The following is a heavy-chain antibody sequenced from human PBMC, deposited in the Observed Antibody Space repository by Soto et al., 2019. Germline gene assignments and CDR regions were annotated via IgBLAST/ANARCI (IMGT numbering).Heavy chain of an antibody. J-gene: IGHJ4*02. CDR3: ARDYRVVVAATHRTDFDY. Sequence: ASVKVSCKASGYTFTSYGISWVRQAPGQGLEWMGWISAYNGNTNYAQKLQGRATMTTDTSTSTAYMELRSLRSDDTAVYYCARDYRVVVAATHRTDFDYWGQGTLVTVSS. CDR2: ISAYNGNT. V-gene: IGHV1-18*01. D-gene: IGHD2-15*01. CDR1: GYTFTSYG.